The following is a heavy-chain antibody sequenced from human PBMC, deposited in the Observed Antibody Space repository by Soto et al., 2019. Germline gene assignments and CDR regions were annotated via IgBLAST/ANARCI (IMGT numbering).Heavy chain of an antibody. Sequence: EVQLVDSGGGLVKPGGSLRLSCEASGFSFSNDWMNWVRQAPGKGLEWVGRIKTRDAGERTNYAAPVQGRFTISRDDSKNTLYLQMNSLKTEDTAVYYCTTGSVEGFWGQGTTVTVSS. CDR2: IKTRDAGERT. CDR3: TTGSVEGF. CDR1: GFSFSNDW. V-gene: IGHV3-15*07. J-gene: IGHJ6*02. D-gene: IGHD2-15*01.